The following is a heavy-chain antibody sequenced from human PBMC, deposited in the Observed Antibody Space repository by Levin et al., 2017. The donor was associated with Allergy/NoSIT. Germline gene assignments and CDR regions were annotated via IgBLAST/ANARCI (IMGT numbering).Heavy chain of an antibody. J-gene: IGHJ3*02. CDR2: IYYSGST. CDR3: ARAPGVWGFGELLLAFDI. D-gene: IGHD3-10*01. Sequence: SETLSLTCTVSGGSISSYYWSWIRQPPGKGLEWIGYIYYSGSTNYNPSLKSRVTISVDTSKNQFSLKLSSVTAADTAVYYCARAPGVWGFGELLLAFDIWGQGTMVTVSS. V-gene: IGHV4-59*01. CDR1: GGSISSYY.